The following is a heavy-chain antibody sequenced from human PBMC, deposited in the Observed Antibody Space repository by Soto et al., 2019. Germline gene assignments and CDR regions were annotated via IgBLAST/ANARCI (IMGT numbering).Heavy chain of an antibody. CDR3: ARAMYSSSSECFDY. Sequence: GGSLRLSCAASGFTFSSYWMSWVRQAPGKGLEWVANIKQDGSEKYYVGSVKGRFTISKDNAKNSLYLQMNSLRAEDTAVYYCARAMYSSSSECFDYWGQGTLVTVSS. V-gene: IGHV3-7*03. CDR1: GFTFSSYW. D-gene: IGHD6-6*01. CDR2: IKQDGSEK. J-gene: IGHJ4*02.